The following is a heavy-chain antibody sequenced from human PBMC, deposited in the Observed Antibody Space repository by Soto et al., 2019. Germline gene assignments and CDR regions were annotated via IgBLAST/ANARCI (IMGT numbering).Heavy chain of an antibody. V-gene: IGHV4-59*01. CDR3: ARVSTVTTLDY. D-gene: IGHD4-17*01. CDR1: GASIGSSY. J-gene: IGHJ4*01. CDR2: ILYSGST. Sequence: QVHLQESGPGLLKPSETLSLTCTVSGASIGSSYWSWIRQPPGKGLQWMGYILYSGSTNYSPSLNGRVSMTLETSNNQFSLTLSSVTAADTAVYYCARVSTVTTLDYWGHGMLVTVSS.